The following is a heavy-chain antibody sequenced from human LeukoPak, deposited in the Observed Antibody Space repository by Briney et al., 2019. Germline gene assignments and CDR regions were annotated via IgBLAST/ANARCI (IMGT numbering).Heavy chain of an antibody. D-gene: IGHD3-22*01. Sequence: RTGGSLRLSCAASGFTFSSYEMKWVRQAAGKGLEWVSYISSSGSTIYYADSVKGRFTISRDNAKNSLYLQMNSLRAEDTAVYYCARPLSPAHVTYYYDSSGYYDGGLAHWGQGTLVTVSS. CDR1: GFTFSSYE. V-gene: IGHV3-48*03. J-gene: IGHJ4*02. CDR2: ISSSGSTI. CDR3: ARPLSPAHVTYYYDSSGYYDGGLAH.